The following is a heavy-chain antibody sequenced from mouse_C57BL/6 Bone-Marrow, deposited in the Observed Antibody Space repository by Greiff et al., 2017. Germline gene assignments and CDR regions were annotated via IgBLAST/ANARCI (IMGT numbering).Heavy chain of an antibody. CDR1: GYTFTSYW. D-gene: IGHD2-3*01. CDR2: IDPSDSYT. Sequence: VQLQQSGAELVMPGASVKLSCKASGYTFTSYWMHWVKQRPGQGLEWIGEIDPSDSYTNYNQKFKGKSTLTVDKSSSTAYMQLSSLTSEDSAVYYCARSRWLLRFAYWGQGTLVTVSA. J-gene: IGHJ3*01. CDR3: ARSRWLLRFAY. V-gene: IGHV1-69*01.